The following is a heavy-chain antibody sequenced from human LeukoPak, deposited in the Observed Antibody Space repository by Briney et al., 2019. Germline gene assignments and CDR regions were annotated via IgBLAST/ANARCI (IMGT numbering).Heavy chain of an antibody. CDR3: ARASYSYDINGWVPFDY. CDR2: IYTSGST. Sequence: PSETLSLTCTVSGNSISSGDNYWSWIRQPAGKGLEWIGRIYTSGSTNYNPSLKSRVTISGDTSKNQFSLRLSSVTAADTAVYYCARASYSYDINGWVPFDYWGQGTLVTDSS. D-gene: IGHD3-22*01. J-gene: IGHJ4*02. V-gene: IGHV4-61*02. CDR1: GNSISSGDNY.